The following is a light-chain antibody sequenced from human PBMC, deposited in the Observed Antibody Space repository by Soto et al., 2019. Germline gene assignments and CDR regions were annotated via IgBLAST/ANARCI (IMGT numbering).Light chain of an antibody. CDR3: HQYGGSPQT. Sequence: ESVLTQSPGTLSLSPGERATLSCRASQSVSNYLAWYQRKPGQAPRLLIYGASSRATGIPDRFSGSGSGTDFTLTISRLEPEDFAVYYCHQYGGSPQTFGQGTKVDIK. CDR2: GAS. J-gene: IGKJ1*01. CDR1: QSVSNY. V-gene: IGKV3-20*01.